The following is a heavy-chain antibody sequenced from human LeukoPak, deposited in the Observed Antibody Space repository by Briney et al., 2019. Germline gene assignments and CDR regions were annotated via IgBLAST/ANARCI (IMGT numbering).Heavy chain of an antibody. CDR3: ARASGSSWYERRLHAYYYYMDV. CDR2: IDYSGST. CDR1: GGSIISTTYY. D-gene: IGHD6-13*01. J-gene: IGHJ6*03. V-gene: IGHV4-39*07. Sequence: SETLSLTCTVSGGSIISTTYYWGWIRQPPGEGLEWIGSIDYSGSTYYNPSLKSRVTISVDTSKNQFSLNLSSVTAADTAVYSCARASGSSWYERRLHAYYYYMDVWGKGTTVTVSS.